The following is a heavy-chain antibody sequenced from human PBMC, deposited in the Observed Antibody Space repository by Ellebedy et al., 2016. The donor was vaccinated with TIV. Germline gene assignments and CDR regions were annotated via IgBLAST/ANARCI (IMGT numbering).Heavy chain of an antibody. CDR1: GFTFSRYS. J-gene: IGHJ4*02. Sequence: LSLTCAASGFTFSRYSMNWVRQAPGKGLECISFITSTSDNRYYADSVKGRFTISRDNAKNSLYLQMNSLRADDTAVYYCASLRNDYGDYVGYWGQGTLVTVSS. CDR2: ITSTSDNR. CDR3: ASLRNDYGDYVGY. D-gene: IGHD4-17*01. V-gene: IGHV3-48*04.